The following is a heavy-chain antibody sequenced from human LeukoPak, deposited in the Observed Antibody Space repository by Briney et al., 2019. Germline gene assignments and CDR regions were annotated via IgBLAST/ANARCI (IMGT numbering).Heavy chain of an antibody. Sequence: PGGSLRLSCAASGFIFSSFRMNWVRQAPGKGLECVSSISSSGSLIYYADSMKGRFTVSRDNAKNSLFLQLNSLTAEDTVVYYCARNYYDSSGYYYAFDYWGQGTLVTVSS. CDR3: ARNYYDSSGYYYAFDY. CDR2: ISSSGSLI. D-gene: IGHD3-22*01. CDR1: GFIFSSFR. V-gene: IGHV3-21*01. J-gene: IGHJ4*02.